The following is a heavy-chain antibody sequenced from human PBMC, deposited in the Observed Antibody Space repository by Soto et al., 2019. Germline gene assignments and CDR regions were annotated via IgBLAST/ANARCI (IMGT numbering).Heavy chain of an antibody. CDR2: ISYDGSNK. D-gene: IGHD3-3*01. J-gene: IGHJ6*02. V-gene: IGHV3-30*18. CDR3: AKESYDFWSGYYPYYYYGMDV. CDR1: GFTFSSYG. Sequence: HPGGSLRLSCAASGFTFSSYGMHWVRQAPGKGLEWVAVISYDGSNKYYADSVKGRFTISRDNSKNTLYLQMNSLRAEDTAVYYCAKESYDFWSGYYPYYYYGMDVWGQGTTVTVSS.